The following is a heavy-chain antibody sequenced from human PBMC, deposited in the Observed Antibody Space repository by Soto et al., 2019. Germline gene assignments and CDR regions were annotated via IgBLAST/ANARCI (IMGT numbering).Heavy chain of an antibody. J-gene: IGHJ4*02. Sequence: SVKVSCKASGGTFSSYAISWVRQAPGQGLEWMGGIIPIFGTANYPKKFQGRVTITADKSTSTAYMEVSSVRSEDTAVYYCARETGGGNRHFDYWGQGTLVTVSS. CDR3: ARETGGGNRHFDY. V-gene: IGHV1-69*06. CDR1: GGTFSSYA. D-gene: IGHD2-15*01. CDR2: IIPIFGTA.